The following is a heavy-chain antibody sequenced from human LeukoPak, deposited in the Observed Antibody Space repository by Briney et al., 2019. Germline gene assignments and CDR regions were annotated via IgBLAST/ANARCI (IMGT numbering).Heavy chain of an antibody. V-gene: IGHV3-30*03. J-gene: IGHJ6*02. CDR1: GFTFSGFG. CDR2: ISYDGSNE. Sequence: PGGSLRLSCAASGFTFSGFGMHWVRQAPGKGLEWVAAISYDGSNEHHADSVKGRFTISRDSSKTTLYLQMNSLRAEDTAMYYCARDRGWVVAASRGMDVWGQGTTVTVS. CDR3: ARDRGWVVAASRGMDV. D-gene: IGHD2-15*01.